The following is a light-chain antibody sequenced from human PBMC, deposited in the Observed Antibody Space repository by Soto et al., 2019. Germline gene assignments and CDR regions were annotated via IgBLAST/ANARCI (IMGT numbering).Light chain of an antibody. CDR1: QSISSW. Sequence: DIQMTQSPSTLSASVGDRVTITCRASQSISSWLAWYQQKPGKAPNLMIYDASSLQSGVPATFSGSGSGTEFTLTISSLQPDDFATYYCQQYNSYPCTFGQGTKVDIK. CDR3: QQYNSYPCT. V-gene: IGKV1-5*01. J-gene: IGKJ1*01. CDR2: DAS.